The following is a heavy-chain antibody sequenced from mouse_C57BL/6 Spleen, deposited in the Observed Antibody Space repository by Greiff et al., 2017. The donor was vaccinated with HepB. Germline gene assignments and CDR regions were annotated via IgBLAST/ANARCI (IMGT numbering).Heavy chain of an antibody. CDR1: GFNIKDYY. CDR2: IDPEDGDT. CDR3: TSYSNYDYYAMDY. V-gene: IGHV14-1*01. Sequence: VQLQQSGAELVRPGASVKLSCTASGFNIKDYYMHWVKQRPEQGLEWIGRIDPEDGDTEYAPKFQGKATMTADTSSNTAYLQLSSLTSEDTAVYYCTSYSNYDYYAMDYWGQGTSVTVSS. J-gene: IGHJ4*01. D-gene: IGHD2-5*01.